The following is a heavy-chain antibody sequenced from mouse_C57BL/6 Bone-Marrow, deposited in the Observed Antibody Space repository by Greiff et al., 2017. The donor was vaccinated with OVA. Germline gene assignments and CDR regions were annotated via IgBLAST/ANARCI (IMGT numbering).Heavy chain of an antibody. CDR1: GFTFSSYG. CDR3: ARRDHYYGSRNAY. CDR2: ISSGGSYT. Sequence: VQLKESGGDLVKPGGSLKLSCAASGFTFSSYGMSWVRQTPDKRLEWVATISSGGSYTYYPDSVKGLFTISRDNAKNTLYLQMSSLKSEDTAMYYCARRDHYYGSRNAYWGQGTLVTVSA. J-gene: IGHJ3*01. V-gene: IGHV5-6*01. D-gene: IGHD1-1*01.